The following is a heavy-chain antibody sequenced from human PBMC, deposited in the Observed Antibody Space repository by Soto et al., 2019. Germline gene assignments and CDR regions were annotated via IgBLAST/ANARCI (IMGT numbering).Heavy chain of an antibody. V-gene: IGHV3-23*01. D-gene: IGHD2-15*01. CDR3: ARLTVGGGFDY. CDR2: ISYSADKT. CDR1: GFTFNTYV. J-gene: IGHJ4*02. Sequence: EVQLLESGGGLVQPGGSLRLSCAASGFTFNTYVMNWVRQAPGKGLEWVSTISYSADKTHYADSVKGRFTIFRDNSKNTLFLQINTLRAEDTAIFYCARLTVGGGFDYWGQGILVTVSS.